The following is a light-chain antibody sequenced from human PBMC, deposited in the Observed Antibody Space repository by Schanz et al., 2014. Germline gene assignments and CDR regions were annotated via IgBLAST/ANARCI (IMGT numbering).Light chain of an antibody. V-gene: IGKV3-20*01. Sequence: EIVLTQSPGTLSLSPGERATLSCRASQSVSSNYLAWYQQKPGQAPRLLIYGASSRATGIPDRFSGNGSRTDFTLTISRLEPEDFAVYYCQQYKSWPPTLTFGQGTRVEI. CDR2: GAS. J-gene: IGKJ1*01. CDR3: QQYKSWPPTLT. CDR1: QSVSSNY.